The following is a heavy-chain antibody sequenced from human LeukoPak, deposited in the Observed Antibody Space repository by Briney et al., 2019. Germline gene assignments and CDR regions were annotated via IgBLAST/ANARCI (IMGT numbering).Heavy chain of an antibody. D-gene: IGHD1-26*01. J-gene: IGHJ4*02. CDR1: GYSISSGYY. CDR3: ARRVTYGSYYSYFDY. Sequence: SETLSLTCAGSGYSISSGYYWVWIRQPPGKGLEWIGTISYSGSTNYNPSLKSRVTISVDTSKNQFSLKVTSVTAADTAVYYCARRVTYGSYYSYFDYWGQGTLVTVSS. V-gene: IGHV4-38-2*01. CDR2: ISYSGST.